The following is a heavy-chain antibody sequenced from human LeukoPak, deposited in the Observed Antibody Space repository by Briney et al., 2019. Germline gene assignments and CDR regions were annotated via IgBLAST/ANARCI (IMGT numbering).Heavy chain of an antibody. CDR1: GASVSSTDYF. D-gene: IGHD6-13*01. CDR2: IYASGNT. Sequence: PSETLSLTCTVSGASVSSTDYFWNWIRQPAGKGLEWIGRIYASGNTDYNPSLKSRVTMSLDTSKNQFSLKLSSVTAADTAVYYCARQSRATGTLDSWGQGTLVTVSS. J-gene: IGHJ5*01. V-gene: IGHV4-61*02. CDR3: ARQSRATGTLDS.